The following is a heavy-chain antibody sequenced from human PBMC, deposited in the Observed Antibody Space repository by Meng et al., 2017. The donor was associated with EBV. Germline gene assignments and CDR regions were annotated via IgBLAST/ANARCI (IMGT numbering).Heavy chain of an antibody. J-gene: IGHJ5*02. Sequence: LQGSVHGPVNPSAPRSLTLTVSVGSFSSSSCYGGWIRQPPGKGLEWIWSIYYSGSTYYNPSLKSRVTISVDTSKNQFSLKLSSVTAADTAVYYCARVVATIFTNWFDPWGQGTLVTVSS. CDR2: IYYSGST. CDR3: ARVVATIFTNWFDP. D-gene: IGHD5-12*01. CDR1: VGSFSSSSCY. V-gene: IGHV4-39*07.